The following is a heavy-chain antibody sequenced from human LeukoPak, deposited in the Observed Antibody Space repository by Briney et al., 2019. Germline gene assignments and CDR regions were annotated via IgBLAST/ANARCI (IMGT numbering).Heavy chain of an antibody. J-gene: IGHJ6*02. CDR2: INPNSGGT. CDR3: ARDQNYCSSTSCFYYYYYGMDV. Sequence: ASVKVSCKASGYTFTGYYMHWVRQAPGQGLEWMGWINPNSGGTNYAQKFQGRVTMTRDTSISTAYMELSRLRSDDTAVYYCARDQNYCSSTSCFYYYYYGMDVWGQGTTVTVS. V-gene: IGHV1-2*02. CDR1: GYTFTGYY. D-gene: IGHD2-2*01.